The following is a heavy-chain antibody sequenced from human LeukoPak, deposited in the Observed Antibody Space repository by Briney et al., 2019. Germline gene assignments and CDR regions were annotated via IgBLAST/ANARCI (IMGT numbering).Heavy chain of an antibody. V-gene: IGHV1-69*13. D-gene: IGHD2-2*01. Sequence: GASVKVSCKASGYTFTSYGISWVRQAPGQGLEWMGGIIPIFGTANYAQKFQGRVTITADESTSTAYMELSSLRSEDTAVYYCARPDIVVVPAAQGYYGMDVWGQGTTVTVSS. CDR2: IIPIFGTA. CDR3: ARPDIVVVPAAQGYYGMDV. J-gene: IGHJ6*02. CDR1: GYTFTSYG.